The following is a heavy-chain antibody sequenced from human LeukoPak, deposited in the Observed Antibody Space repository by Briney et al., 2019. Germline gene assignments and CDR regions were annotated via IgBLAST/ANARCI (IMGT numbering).Heavy chain of an antibody. J-gene: IGHJ4*02. CDR3: ASSSGDPWSGERFHF. Sequence: GGSLRLSCAASGFTFSTYCMSWVRQAPGKGLEWVANIKKDGSEKHYVESGDGRFIISRDDAKNSLYLQRNSLRADDTAVYYCASSSGDPWSGERFHFWGQGPLVPVPS. CDR1: GFTFSTYC. V-gene: IGHV3-7*01. CDR2: IKKDGSEK. D-gene: IGHD3-3*01.